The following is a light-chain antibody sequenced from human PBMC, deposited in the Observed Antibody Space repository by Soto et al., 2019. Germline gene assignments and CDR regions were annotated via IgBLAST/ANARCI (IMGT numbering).Light chain of an antibody. CDR2: DDR. J-gene: IGLJ7*01. CDR3: QVWHSGSDHWV. Sequence: SYELTQPPSVSVAPGQTARISCGGHNIGSKSVHWYQQKPGQAPVLVVHDDRDRPSGIPERFSGSNSGNTATLTISRAEAGDEDDYYCQVWHSGSDHWVFGGGTQLTVL. V-gene: IGLV3-21*02. CDR1: NIGSKS.